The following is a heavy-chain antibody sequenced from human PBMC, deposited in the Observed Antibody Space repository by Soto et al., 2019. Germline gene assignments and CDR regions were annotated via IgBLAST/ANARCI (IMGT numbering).Heavy chain of an antibody. Sequence: GGSLRLSCAASGFTFSSYAMSWVRQAPGKGLEWVSAISGSGGSTYYADSVKGRFTISRDNSKNTLYLQMNSLRAEDTAVYYCARAPSLYYYDSSGYYDYWGQGTLVTVSS. V-gene: IGHV3-23*01. CDR3: ARAPSLYYYDSSGYYDY. CDR1: GFTFSSYA. CDR2: ISGSGGST. J-gene: IGHJ4*02. D-gene: IGHD3-22*01.